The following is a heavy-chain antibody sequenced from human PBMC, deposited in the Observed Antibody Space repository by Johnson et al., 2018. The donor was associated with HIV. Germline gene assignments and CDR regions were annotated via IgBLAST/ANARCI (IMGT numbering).Heavy chain of an antibody. D-gene: IGHD2-21*01. CDR2: LSSDGSNK. V-gene: IGHV3-30*07. Sequence: QVQLVESGGGVVQPGRSVRLSCAASGFSLRTYAMHWVRQPPGKGLDWVAVLSSDGSNKYYADSVKGRFTISRDNSKNTLYLQMNSLRAEDTAVYYCAKDRVVIAAHDAFDIWGQGTMVTVSS. J-gene: IGHJ3*02. CDR1: GFSLRTYA. CDR3: AKDRVVIAAHDAFDI.